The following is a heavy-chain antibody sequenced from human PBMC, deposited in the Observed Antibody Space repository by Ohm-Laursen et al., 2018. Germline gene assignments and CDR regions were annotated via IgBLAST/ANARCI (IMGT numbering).Heavy chain of an antibody. CDR2: TNTSGIT. J-gene: IGHJ5*02. CDR3: ARDNYDILTENWFDP. V-gene: IGHV4-4*07. CDR1: AGPISAYY. D-gene: IGHD3-9*01. Sequence: SETLSLACSVPAGPISAYYWSWNRQPAGQGLEWIVRTNTSGITNYNPSLKSRVTKSLNTSKYQFSLKLSPVSAAATAVYYCARDNYDILTENWFDPWGRGTLVTVSS.